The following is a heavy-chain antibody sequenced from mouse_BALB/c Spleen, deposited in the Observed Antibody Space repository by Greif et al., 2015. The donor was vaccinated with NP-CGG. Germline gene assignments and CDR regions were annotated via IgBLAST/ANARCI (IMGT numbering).Heavy chain of an antibody. D-gene: IGHD2-10*02. CDR3: VREYGKGWFAY. CDR2: IRSKSNNYAT. CDR1: GFTFNTYA. V-gene: IGHV10-1*02. Sequence: EVKVVESGGGLVQPKGSLKLSCAASGFTFNTYAMNWVRQAPGKGLEWVARIRSKSNNYATYYADSVKERFTISRDDSQSMLYLQMNNLKTEDAAMYYCVREYGKGWFAYWGQGTLVTVSA. J-gene: IGHJ3*01.